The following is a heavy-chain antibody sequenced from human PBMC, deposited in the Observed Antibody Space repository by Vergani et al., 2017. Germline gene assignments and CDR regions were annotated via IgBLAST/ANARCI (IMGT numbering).Heavy chain of an antibody. CDR1: GFTFNQYG. D-gene: IGHD1-14*01. J-gene: IGHJ5*02. Sequence: QVQLVESGGGVVQPGRSLRLSCAASGFTFNQYGMHWVRQAPGQGLEWVAVTWYDGNNKQYADSVKGRFTISRDNSKSTMYLQMNSLRDEDTGVYYCARGLRLLYNRFDPWGQGTLVTVSS. CDR3: ARGLRLLYNRFDP. V-gene: IGHV3-33*01. CDR2: TWYDGNNK.